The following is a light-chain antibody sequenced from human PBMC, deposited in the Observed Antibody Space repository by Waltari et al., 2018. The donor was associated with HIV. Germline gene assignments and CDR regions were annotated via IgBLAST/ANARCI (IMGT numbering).Light chain of an antibody. V-gene: IGKV1-5*03. J-gene: IGKJ1*01. Sequence: DIQMTQSPSTLSASVGDRVTITCRASQSISSWFPWYQQKPGKAPNLLIYKASSLESGVPSRFSGSGSGTEFTLTISSLQPDDFATYYCQHYNSYPWTFGQGTKVEIK. CDR3: QHYNSYPWT. CDR1: QSISSW. CDR2: KAS.